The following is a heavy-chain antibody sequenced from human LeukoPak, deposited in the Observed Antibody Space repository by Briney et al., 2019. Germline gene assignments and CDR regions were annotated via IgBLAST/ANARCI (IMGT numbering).Heavy chain of an antibody. CDR1: GGSFSGYY. CDR2: INHSGST. Sequence: SETLSLTCAVYGGSFSGYYWSWIRQPPGKGLEWIGEINHSGSTNYNPSPKSRVTISVDTSKNQFSLKLSSVTAADTAVYYCARGGYDYVWGSYRRNWFDPWGQGTLVTVSS. D-gene: IGHD3-16*02. CDR3: ARGGYDYVWGSYRRNWFDP. J-gene: IGHJ5*02. V-gene: IGHV4-34*01.